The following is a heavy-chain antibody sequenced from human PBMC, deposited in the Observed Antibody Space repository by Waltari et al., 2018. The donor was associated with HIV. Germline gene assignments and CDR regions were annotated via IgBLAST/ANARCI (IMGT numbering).Heavy chain of an antibody. V-gene: IGHV3-33*01. Sequence: QVQLVVSGGGVVQPGTSLTLSCAVLGFTFRNFATHWVRQSTGKGLEWLAVFWSDGAEISYADSVKGRFTVSKDTSQKTLYLHLTSLRAEDTALYYCARGYSSSRWIPLYHWGRGTLVTVSS. D-gene: IGHD6-6*01. CDR2: FWSDGAEI. CDR1: GFTFRNFA. CDR3: ARGYSSSRWIPLYH. J-gene: IGHJ4*02.